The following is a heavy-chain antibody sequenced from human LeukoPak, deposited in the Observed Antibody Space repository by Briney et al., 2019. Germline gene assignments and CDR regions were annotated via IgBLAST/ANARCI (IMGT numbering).Heavy chain of an antibody. J-gene: IGHJ4*02. Sequence: RPSETVSLTCTVSGGSISSYYWSWIRQPPGKGLEWIGYIYYSGSTNYNPSLKSRVTLSVDTSKNQFSLKLSSVTAADTAVYYCARRYGSGSSGTFDYWGQGTLVTVSS. CDR1: GGSISSYY. V-gene: IGHV4-59*01. CDR3: ARRYGSGSSGTFDY. CDR2: IYYSGST. D-gene: IGHD3-10*01.